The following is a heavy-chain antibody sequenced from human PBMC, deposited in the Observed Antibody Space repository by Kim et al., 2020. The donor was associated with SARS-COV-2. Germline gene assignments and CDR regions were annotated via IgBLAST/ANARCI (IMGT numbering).Heavy chain of an antibody. Sequence: SETLSLTCTVSDGSISSYYWSWIRQPPGKGLEWIGYIYYTGSISYNPSLKSRVTISVDTSNNLFSLKLSSVTAADTAVYYCARVTDYDLLTGYYTGDIFDIWGQGIMVTVSS. J-gene: IGHJ3*02. CDR1: DGSISSYY. D-gene: IGHD3-9*01. CDR3: ARVTDYDLLTGYYTGDIFDI. CDR2: IYYTGSI. V-gene: IGHV4-59*01.